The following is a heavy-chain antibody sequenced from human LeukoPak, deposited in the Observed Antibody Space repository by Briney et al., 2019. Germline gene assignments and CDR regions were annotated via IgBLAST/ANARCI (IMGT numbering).Heavy chain of an antibody. CDR1: GYSFTSYW. CDR3: ARLDIVVVPAATFDY. Sequence: GESLKISCKGSGYSFTSYWIGWVRQMPGKGLEWMGIIYPGDSDTRYSPSFQGQVTISADKSISTAYLQRSSLKASDTAMYYCARLDIVVVPAATFDYWGQGTLVTVSS. J-gene: IGHJ4*02. D-gene: IGHD2-2*01. CDR2: IYPGDSDT. V-gene: IGHV5-51*01.